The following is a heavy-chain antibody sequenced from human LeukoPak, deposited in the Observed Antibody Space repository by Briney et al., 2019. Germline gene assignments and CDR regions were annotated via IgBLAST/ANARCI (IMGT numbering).Heavy chain of an antibody. CDR2: IYYSGST. V-gene: IGHV4-59*01. Sequence: PSETLSLTCTVSGGSISSYYWSWIRQPPGKGLEWLGYIYYSGSTNYNPSLKSRVTISVDTSQNQFSLKLSSVTAADTAVYYCARDPGVTYYYDSSGYYLDAFDIWGQGTMVTVSS. CDR3: ARDPGVTYYYDSSGYYLDAFDI. D-gene: IGHD3-22*01. J-gene: IGHJ3*02. CDR1: GGSISSYY.